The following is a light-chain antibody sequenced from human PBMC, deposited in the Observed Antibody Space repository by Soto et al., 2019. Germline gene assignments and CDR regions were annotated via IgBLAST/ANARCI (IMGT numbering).Light chain of an antibody. V-gene: IGLV1-40*01. Sequence: QSVLTQPPSVSVAPGQRVTLSCTGSSSNIGAGYDVHWYQQLPGTAPKLLIYGNSNRPSGVPDRFSGSKSGTSASLAITGLQAEDEADYYCQSYDSSLSVVFGGGTKLTVL. CDR3: QSYDSSLSVV. CDR1: SSNIGAGYD. J-gene: IGLJ2*01. CDR2: GNS.